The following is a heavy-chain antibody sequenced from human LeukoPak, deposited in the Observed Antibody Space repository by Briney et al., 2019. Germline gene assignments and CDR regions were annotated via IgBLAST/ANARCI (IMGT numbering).Heavy chain of an antibody. CDR3: ARDHITMVRGVNDY. CDR1: GYTFTSYG. CDR2: ISAYNGNT. V-gene: IGHV1-18*04. Sequence: ASVKVSCKASGYTFTSYGISWVRQAPGQGLEWMGWISAYNGNTNYAQKLQGRVTMTTDTSTSTAYMELRSPRSDDTAVYYCARDHITMVRGVNDYWGQGTLVTVSS. D-gene: IGHD3-10*01. J-gene: IGHJ4*02.